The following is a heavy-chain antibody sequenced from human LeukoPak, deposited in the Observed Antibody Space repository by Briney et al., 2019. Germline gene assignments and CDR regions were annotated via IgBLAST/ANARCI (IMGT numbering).Heavy chain of an antibody. J-gene: IGHJ5*02. CDR2: IYSGGST. Sequence: GGSLRLSCAASGFTFSSYAMSWVRQAPGKGLEWVSVIYSGGSTYYADSVKGRFTISRDNSKNTLYLQMNSLRAEDTAVYYCASSSGWPYNWFDPWGQGTLVTVSS. CDR1: GFTFSSYA. D-gene: IGHD6-19*01. V-gene: IGHV3-66*01. CDR3: ASSSGWPYNWFDP.